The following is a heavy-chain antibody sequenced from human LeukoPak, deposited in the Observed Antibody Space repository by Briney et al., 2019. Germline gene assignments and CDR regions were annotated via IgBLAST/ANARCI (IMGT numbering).Heavy chain of an antibody. J-gene: IGHJ4*02. CDR1: GFTFGSYA. D-gene: IGHD6-6*01. CDR3: TALVQGY. V-gene: IGHV3-15*01. Sequence: GGSLRLSCAASGFTFGSYAMSWVRQAPGKGLEWVGRIKSKTDGGATDYAAPVKGRFTISRDDSKNTVYLQMNSLKIEDTAVYYCTALVQGYWGQGTLVTVSS. CDR2: IKSKTDGGAT.